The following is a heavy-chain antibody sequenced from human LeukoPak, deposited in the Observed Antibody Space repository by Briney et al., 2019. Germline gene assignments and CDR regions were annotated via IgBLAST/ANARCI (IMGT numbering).Heavy chain of an antibody. Sequence: GGSLRLSCAASGFTFSSYSMNWVRQAPGKGLEWVSSISSSSSYIYYADSVKGRFTISRDNAKNSLYLQMNSLRAEDTAVYYCARAYGGGIYPPGYGGKEPLFTVS. D-gene: IGHD3-16*01. CDR1: GFTFSSYS. CDR3: ARAYGGGIYPPGY. J-gene: IGHJ4*02. V-gene: IGHV3-21*01. CDR2: ISSSSSYI.